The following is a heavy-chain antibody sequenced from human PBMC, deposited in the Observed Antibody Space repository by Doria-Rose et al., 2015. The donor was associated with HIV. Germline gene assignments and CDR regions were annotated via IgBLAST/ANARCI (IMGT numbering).Heavy chain of an antibody. CDR3: ARIKSSRWYHKYYFDF. CDR1: GVSLSSPGMG. D-gene: IGHD6-13*01. J-gene: IGHJ4*02. Sequence: SGPVLVKPTETLTLTCTVSGVSLSSPGMGVSWIRQPPGKALEWLANIFSDDERSYKTSLKSRLTITRGTFKSQVVVTMTDMDPVDTATYYCARIKSSRWYHKYYFDFWGQGTLVIVSA. V-gene: IGHV2-26*01. CDR2: IFSDDER.